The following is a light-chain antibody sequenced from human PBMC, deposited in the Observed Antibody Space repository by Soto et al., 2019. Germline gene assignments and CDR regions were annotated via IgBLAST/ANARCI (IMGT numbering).Light chain of an antibody. CDR3: AVWDDSLNGVV. CDR1: SSNIGSNT. Sequence: QSVLTQQPSASGTPGQWVTISCSGSSSNIGSNTVNWYQQLPGTAPKLLTYSSSQRPSGIPDRFSGSKSGTSASLAISGLRSEDEADYYCAVWDDSLNGVVFGGGTKLTVL. V-gene: IGLV1-44*01. CDR2: SSS. J-gene: IGLJ3*02.